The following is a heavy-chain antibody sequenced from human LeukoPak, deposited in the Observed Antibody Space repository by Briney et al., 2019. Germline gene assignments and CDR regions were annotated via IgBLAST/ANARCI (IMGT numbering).Heavy chain of an antibody. Sequence: GGSLRLSCAASGFTFSSYAMHWVRQAPGKGLEWVAVISYDGSNKYYADSVKGRFTISRDNSKNTLYLQMNGLRAEDTAVYYCAREQDIVVVPDYGMDVWGQGTTVTVSS. D-gene: IGHD2-2*01. CDR1: GFTFSSYA. V-gene: IGHV3-30-3*01. J-gene: IGHJ6*02. CDR3: AREQDIVVVPDYGMDV. CDR2: ISYDGSNK.